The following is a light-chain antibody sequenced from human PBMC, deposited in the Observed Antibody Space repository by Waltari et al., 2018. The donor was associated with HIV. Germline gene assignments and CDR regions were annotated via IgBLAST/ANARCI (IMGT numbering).Light chain of an antibody. J-gene: IGLJ2*01. Sequence: QSVLTQPPSVSGAPGQRVTISCTGGSSNIGAGYDVPWYQQLPGTAPKLLIYANINRPSGVPDRFSGSKSGSSASLAITGLQAEDEAHYYCQSFDSSLTTSGVIFGGGTKLTVL. CDR3: QSFDSSLTTSGVI. V-gene: IGLV1-40*01. CDR1: SSNIGAGYD. CDR2: ANI.